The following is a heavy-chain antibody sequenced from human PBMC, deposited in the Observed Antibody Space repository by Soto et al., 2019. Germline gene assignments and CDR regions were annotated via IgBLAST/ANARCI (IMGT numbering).Heavy chain of an antibody. V-gene: IGHV4-39*01. J-gene: IGHJ5*02. CDR2: IYYSGST. Sequence: QLQLQESGPGLVKPSETLSLTCTVSGDSISSGSFYWGWIRQPPGKGLEWIGSIYYSGSTYYNSSLKSRVTISVDTSKNQFSVRLTSVIAADTAMYYCVKQGSGAGRGWFDPWGQGTLVTVSS. CDR3: VKQGSGAGRGWFDP. D-gene: IGHD6-19*01. CDR1: GDSISSGSFY.